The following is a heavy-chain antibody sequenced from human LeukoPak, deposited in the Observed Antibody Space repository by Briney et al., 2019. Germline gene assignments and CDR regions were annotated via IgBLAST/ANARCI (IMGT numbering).Heavy chain of an antibody. J-gene: IGHJ6*02. Sequence: ASVKVSCKASGYTFASYNMHWVRQAPGQGLEWMGWINPNSGGTNYAQKFQGRVTMTRDTSISTAYMELSRLRSDDTAVYYCARGVSSYYYYGMDVWGQGTTVTVSS. CDR3: ARGVSSYYYYGMDV. CDR1: GYTFASYN. V-gene: IGHV1-2*02. CDR2: INPNSGGT.